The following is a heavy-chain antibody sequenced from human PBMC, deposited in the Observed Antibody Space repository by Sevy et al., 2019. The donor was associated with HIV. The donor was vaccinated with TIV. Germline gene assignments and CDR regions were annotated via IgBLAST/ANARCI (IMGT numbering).Heavy chain of an antibody. Sequence: SETLSLTCAVEGGAFSGYFWTWIRQPPGKGLEWIGEINYDLTTNYNPSLNSRLTISLDPTRKRISLNLEYVTAPDPGFYYWGRNPSPYGGGLAAFDIWGRGTVVTVS. D-gene: IGHD3-16*01. J-gene: IGHJ3*02. CDR3: GRNPSPYGGGLAAFDI. CDR1: GGAFSGYF. V-gene: IGHV4-34*01. CDR2: INYDLTT.